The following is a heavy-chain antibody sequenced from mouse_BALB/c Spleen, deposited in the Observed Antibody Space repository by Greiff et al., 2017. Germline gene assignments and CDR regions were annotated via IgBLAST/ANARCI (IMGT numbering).Heavy chain of an antibody. D-gene: IGHD2-4*01. CDR3: ARLITTRGAFDY. CDR1: GYSITSDYA. J-gene: IGHJ2*01. Sequence: EVQLQESGPGLVKPSQSLSLTCTVTGYSITSDYAWNWIRQFPGNKLEWMGYISYSGSTSYNPSLKSRISITRDTSKNQFFLQLNSVTTEDTATYYCARLITTRGAFDYWGQGTTLTVSS. CDR2: ISYSGST. V-gene: IGHV3-2*02.